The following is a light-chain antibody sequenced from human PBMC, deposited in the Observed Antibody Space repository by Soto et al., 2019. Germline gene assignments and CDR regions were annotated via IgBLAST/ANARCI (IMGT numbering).Light chain of an antibody. J-gene: IGKJ1*01. CDR1: QSVSSNF. V-gene: IGKV3-20*01. CDR3: HQYSSSPRT. CDR2: GAS. Sequence: IVLTHAPSTLSLSPGERASLSFMASQSVSSNFLAWYQQKPGQAPRLLIYGASNRAAGIPDRFSGSGSGTDFTLTISRLAPEDFAVYYCHQYSSSPRTFGQGTKVDIK.